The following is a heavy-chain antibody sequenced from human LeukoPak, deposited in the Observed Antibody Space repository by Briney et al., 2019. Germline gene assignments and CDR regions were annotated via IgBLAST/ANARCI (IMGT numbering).Heavy chain of an antibody. V-gene: IGHV1-69*05. CDR3: ARVNYYYGSGSYYKALNPFDY. Sequence: ASVKVSCKASGGTFSSYAISWVRQAPGQGLEWMGGIILIFGTANYAQKFQGRVTVTRDMSTTTVYMELSSLRAEDTAVYYCARVNYYYGSGSYYKALNPFDYWGQGTLVTVSS. CDR1: GGTFSSYA. CDR2: IILIFGTA. J-gene: IGHJ4*02. D-gene: IGHD3-10*01.